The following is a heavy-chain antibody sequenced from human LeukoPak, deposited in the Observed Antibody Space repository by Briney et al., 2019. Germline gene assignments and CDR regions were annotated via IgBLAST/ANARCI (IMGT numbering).Heavy chain of an antibody. J-gene: IGHJ4*02. CDR3: ARYQGSGWSTYFDY. V-gene: IGHV1-69*13. D-gene: IGHD6-19*01. CDR2: IIPIFGTA. CDR1: GGTFSSYA. Sequence: GASVKVSCKASGGTFSSYAISWVRQAPGQGLEWMGGIIPIFGTANYAQKFQGRVTITADESTSTAYMELSSLRSEDTAVYYCARYQGSGWSTYFDYWGQGTLVTVSS.